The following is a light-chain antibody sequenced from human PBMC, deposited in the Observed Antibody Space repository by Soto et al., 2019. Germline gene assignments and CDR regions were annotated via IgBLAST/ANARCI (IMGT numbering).Light chain of an antibody. J-gene: IGKJ5*01. CDR3: QWYGIPPPIT. Sequence: EIVLTQSPGTLSLSPGERATLYCRASQSVSSSYLAWYQQKPGQAPRLLIYGASNRATGIPDRFSGSGSGPDFTLTISRLEPEDFAVYYCQWYGIPPPITVGQGTRLQIK. V-gene: IGKV3-20*01. CDR1: QSVSSSY. CDR2: GAS.